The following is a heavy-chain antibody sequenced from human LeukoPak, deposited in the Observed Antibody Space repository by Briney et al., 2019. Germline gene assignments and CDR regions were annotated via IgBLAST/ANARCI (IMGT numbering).Heavy chain of an antibody. CDR1: GYSISSGYY. J-gene: IGHJ6*03. CDR2: IYHSGST. CDR3: ARDPSSTAPYYYYYMDV. D-gene: IGHD2-2*01. V-gene: IGHV4-38-2*02. Sequence: SETLSLTCTVSGYSISSGYYWGWIRQPPGKGLEWIGSIYHSGSTYYNPSLKSRVTISVDTSKNQFSLKLSSVTAADTAVYYCARDPSSTAPYYYYYMDVWGKGTTVTVSS.